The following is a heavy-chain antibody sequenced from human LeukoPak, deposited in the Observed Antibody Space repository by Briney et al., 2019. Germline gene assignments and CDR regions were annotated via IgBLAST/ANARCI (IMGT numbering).Heavy chain of an antibody. CDR3: ARLSAYGMDV. CDR2: ISYDGSNK. Sequence: GGSLRLSCAASGFTFSSYGMHWVRQAPGKGLEWVAVISYDGSNKYYADSVKGRFTISRDNSKNTLYLQMNSLRAEDTAVYYCARLSAYGMDVWGQGTTVTVSS. CDR1: GFTFSSYG. D-gene: IGHD3-16*01. V-gene: IGHV3-30*03. J-gene: IGHJ6*02.